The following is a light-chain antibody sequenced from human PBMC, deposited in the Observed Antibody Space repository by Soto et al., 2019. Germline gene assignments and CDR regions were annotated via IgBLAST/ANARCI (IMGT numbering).Light chain of an antibody. V-gene: IGKV3-15*01. CDR2: GAS. J-gene: IGKJ1*01. CDR1: RSVSSN. CDR3: QQYNNWPRT. Sequence: EVVMTQSPATLSVSPGERATLSCRASRSVSSNLAWYQQKPGQAPRLLIHGASTRATGIPARFSGSGSGTDFTLTISSLQSEDFAVYYCQQYNNWPRTFGQGTKVEIK.